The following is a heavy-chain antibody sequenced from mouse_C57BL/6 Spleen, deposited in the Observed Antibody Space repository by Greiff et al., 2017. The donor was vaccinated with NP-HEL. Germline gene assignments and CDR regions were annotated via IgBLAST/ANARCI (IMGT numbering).Heavy chain of an antibody. D-gene: IGHD1-1*01. CDR3: ARSGNYYGSSYAAY. CDR1: GYTFTSYW. Sequence: QVQLKQPGAELVRPGSSVKLSCKASGYTFTSYWMHWVKQRPIQGLEWIGNIDPSDSETHYNQKFKDKATLTVDKSSSTAYMQLSSLTSEDSAVYYCARSGNYYGSSYAAYWGQGTLVTVSA. J-gene: IGHJ3*01. V-gene: IGHV1-52*01. CDR2: IDPSDSET.